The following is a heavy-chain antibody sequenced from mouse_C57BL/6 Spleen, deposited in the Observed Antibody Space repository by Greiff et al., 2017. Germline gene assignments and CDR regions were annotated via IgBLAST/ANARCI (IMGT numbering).Heavy chain of an antibody. Sequence: EVMLVESGGGLVKPGRSLKLSCAVSGFTFSDYGMHWVRLAPEQGLELVSYVSSGSSTIYYADTVKGRFTISRDNAKNNLFLQMTSLRSEDTAMYYCARPFTTVVAARYFDVWGTGTTVTVSS. J-gene: IGHJ1*03. CDR2: VSSGSSTI. V-gene: IGHV5-17*01. D-gene: IGHD1-1*01. CDR3: ARPFTTVVAARYFDV. CDR1: GFTFSDYG.